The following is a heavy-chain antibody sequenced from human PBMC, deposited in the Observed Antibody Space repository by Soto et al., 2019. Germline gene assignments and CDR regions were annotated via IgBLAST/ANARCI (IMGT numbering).Heavy chain of an antibody. CDR1: GYTFTSYG. J-gene: IGHJ6*03. CDR2: ISAYNGNT. D-gene: IGHD2-15*01. Sequence: QVQLVQSGAEVKKPGASVKVSCKASGYTFTSYGISWVRQAPGPGLEWMGWISAYNGNTNYAQKIQGRVTMTTDTSTSTAYMELRSLRSDDTAVYYCARVYCSGGSCYLGFGWYYYYMDVWGKGTTVTVSS. CDR3: ARVYCSGGSCYLGFGWYYYYMDV. V-gene: IGHV1-18*01.